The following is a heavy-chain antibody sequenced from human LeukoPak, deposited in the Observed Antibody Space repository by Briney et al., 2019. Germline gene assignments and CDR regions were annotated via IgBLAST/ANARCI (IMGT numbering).Heavy chain of an antibody. CDR2: IYYSGSS. CDR3: ARVPGSYYYYYYMDV. V-gene: IGHV4-59*01. CDR1: GDSISGYH. Sequence: SETLSLTCNVSGDSISGYHWSWIRQPPGKGLEWLGYIYYSGSSNYNPSLKSRVTMSADTSKNQFSLKLSSVAAADTAVYYCARVPGSYYYYYYMDVWGKGTTFTVSS. J-gene: IGHJ6*03.